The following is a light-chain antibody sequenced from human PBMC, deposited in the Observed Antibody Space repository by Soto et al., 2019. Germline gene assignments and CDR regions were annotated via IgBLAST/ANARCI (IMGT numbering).Light chain of an antibody. CDR3: QQYSSTAT. CDR1: QSISTW. CDR2: LAS. J-gene: IGKJ4*01. V-gene: IGKV1-5*03. Sequence: DIQMTQAPSNLSASVGDRVTITCRASQSISTWLAWYQQKPGKAPKLLIYLASSLESGVPPRFSGSGSGTEFTLTISSMQPDDFATYYCQQYSSTATLGGGTKVEIK.